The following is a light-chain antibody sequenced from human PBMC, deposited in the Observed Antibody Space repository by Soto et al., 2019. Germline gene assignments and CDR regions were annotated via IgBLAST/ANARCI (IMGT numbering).Light chain of an antibody. CDR3: CSYAGSSTYV. CDR1: SSVVGSYNL. V-gene: IGLV2-23*01. CDR2: EGS. Sequence: SALTQPASVSGSPGQSITISCPGPSSVVGSYNLVSWYQRHPGKAPKLMIYEGSKRPSGVSNRFSGSKSGNTASLTISGLQAEDEADYYCCSYAGSSTYVFGTGTKVTVL. J-gene: IGLJ1*01.